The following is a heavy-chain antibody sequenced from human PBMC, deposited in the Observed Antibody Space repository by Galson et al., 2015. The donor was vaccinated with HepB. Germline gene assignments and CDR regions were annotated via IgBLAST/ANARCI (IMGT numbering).Heavy chain of an antibody. CDR2: IWSDGSDK. V-gene: IGHV3-33*01. Sequence: SLRLSGATSGFTFTKYGMHWVRQAPGTGLEWVALIWSDGSDKNYADSVKGRFTISRDNSKNTVSLQMDILRAEDTAVYYRARDRTYCGSPSCSRMGPNYWGQGTLVTVSS. CDR1: GFTFTKYG. J-gene: IGHJ4*02. D-gene: IGHD2-2*01. CDR3: ARDRTYCGSPSCSRMGPNY.